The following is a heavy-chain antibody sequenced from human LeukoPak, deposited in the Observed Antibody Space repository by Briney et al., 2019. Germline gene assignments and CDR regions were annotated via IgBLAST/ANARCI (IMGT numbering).Heavy chain of an antibody. CDR2: ISINTDT. V-gene: IGHV3-53*01. D-gene: IGHD1-1*01. Sequence: PGGSLTLSCAASGIAVTGNYMSWVRQPPGKGLEWVSFISINTDTFYADSVRGRFTITRDSSKNTLFLQMNSLRDEDSAVYYCAIAQSWDELFDSWGQGTLVTVS. J-gene: IGHJ4*02. CDR1: GIAVTGNY. CDR3: AIAQSWDELFDS.